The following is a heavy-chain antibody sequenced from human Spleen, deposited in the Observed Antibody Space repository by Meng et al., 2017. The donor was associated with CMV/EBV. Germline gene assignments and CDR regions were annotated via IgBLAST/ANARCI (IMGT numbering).Heavy chain of an antibody. V-gene: IGHV3-11*04. Sequence: GESLKISCAASGFTFSDYYMSWIRQAPGKGLEWVSYISSSGSTIYYADSVKGRSTISRDNAKNSLYLQMNSLRAEDTAVYYCARSSSGDRYYYYYGMDVWGQGTTVTVSS. CDR2: ISSSGSTI. CDR3: ARSSSGDRYYYYYGMDV. J-gene: IGHJ6*02. D-gene: IGHD6-6*01. CDR1: GFTFSDYY.